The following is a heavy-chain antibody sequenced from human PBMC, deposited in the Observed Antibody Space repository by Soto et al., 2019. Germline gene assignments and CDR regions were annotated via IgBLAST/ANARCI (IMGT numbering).Heavy chain of an antibody. Sequence: GESLKISCKASDTTHWIGWVRQKPGKGLGWMGIIYPGDSDTKYSPSFQGQVTISVDKSISTAYLHWSSLKASDTAIYYCARLVNYYFGMDVWGLGTTLTVSS. V-gene: IGHV5-51*01. CDR3: ARLVNYYFGMDV. J-gene: IGHJ6*02. CDR2: IYPGDSDT. CDR1: DTTHW.